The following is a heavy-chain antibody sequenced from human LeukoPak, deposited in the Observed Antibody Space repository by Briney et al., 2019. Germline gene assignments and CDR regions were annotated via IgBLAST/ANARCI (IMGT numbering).Heavy chain of an antibody. V-gene: IGHV4-59*11. Sequence: PSETLSLTCTVPGGSISSHYWSWIRQPPGKGLEWIGYIYYSGSTNYNPSLKSRVTISVDTSKNQFSLNLSSVTAADTAVYYCARGYDFWSGPYPYSWGEGNPGTVSS. CDR1: GGSISSHY. CDR2: IYYSGST. J-gene: IGHJ4*02. D-gene: IGHD3-3*01. CDR3: ARGYDFWSGPYPYS.